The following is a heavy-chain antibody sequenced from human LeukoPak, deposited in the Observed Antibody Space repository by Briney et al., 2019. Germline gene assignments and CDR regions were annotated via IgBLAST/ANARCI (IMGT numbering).Heavy chain of an antibody. Sequence: ASVKVSCKASGYTFTSYYMHWVRQAPGQGLEWMGIINPSGGSTSYAQKFQGRVTMTRDTSTSTAYMELSSLRSEDTAVYYCARLNVPYSSGPAFDYWGQGTLVTVSS. CDR2: INPSGGST. CDR3: ARLNVPYSSGPAFDY. D-gene: IGHD6-19*01. CDR1: GYTFTSYY. V-gene: IGHV1-46*01. J-gene: IGHJ4*02.